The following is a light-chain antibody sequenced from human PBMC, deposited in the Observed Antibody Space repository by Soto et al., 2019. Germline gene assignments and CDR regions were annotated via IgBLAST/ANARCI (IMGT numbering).Light chain of an antibody. CDR2: GAS. Sequence: EIVMTQSPATLSVSPGERATLSCRASQSVGSNLAWYQQKPGQAPRLLMYGASTMATGVPARFSGSGSGAEFTLTISSLQSEDVAVSYCQQYNNRPPWTFGQGTKVEIE. J-gene: IGKJ1*01. CDR1: QSVGSN. V-gene: IGKV3-15*01. CDR3: QQYNNRPPWT.